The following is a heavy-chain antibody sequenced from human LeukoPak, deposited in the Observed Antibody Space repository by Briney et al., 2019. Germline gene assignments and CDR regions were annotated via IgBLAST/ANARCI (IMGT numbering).Heavy chain of an antibody. V-gene: IGHV3-21*01. Sequence: GGSLRLSCAASGFNFGGFSMSWVRQAPGKGLEWVAAISTTSGNIYYADSVKGRFTISRDNAKNSLYLQMNSLRVEDTALYYCARRAPSHDFDDWGQGTLVTVSS. J-gene: IGHJ4*02. CDR1: GFNFGGFS. CDR2: ISTTSGNI. CDR3: ARRAPSHDFDD.